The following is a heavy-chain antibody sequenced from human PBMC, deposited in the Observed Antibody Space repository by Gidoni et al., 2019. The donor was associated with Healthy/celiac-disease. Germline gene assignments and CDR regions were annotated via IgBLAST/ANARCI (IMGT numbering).Heavy chain of an antibody. V-gene: IGHV3-33*01. CDR3: ARVYGYCSSTSCYSDAFDI. Sequence: QVQLVESGGGVVQPGRSLRLSCAASGFTFSSYGMPWVRQAPGKGLEWVAVIWYDGSNKYYADSVKGRFTISRDNSKNTLYLQMNSLRAEDTAVYYCARVYGYCSSTSCYSDAFDIWGQGTMVTVSS. CDR1: GFTFSSYG. D-gene: IGHD2-2*03. CDR2: IWYDGSNK. J-gene: IGHJ3*02.